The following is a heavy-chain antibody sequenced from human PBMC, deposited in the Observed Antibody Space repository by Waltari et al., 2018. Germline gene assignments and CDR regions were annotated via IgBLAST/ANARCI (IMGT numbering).Heavy chain of an antibody. Sequence: QVQMVESGGGVVQPGRSLRLSCAASGFTFRSYGMHWVRQAPGKGLEWVAVIWYDGSNKYYADSVKGRFTISRDNSKKTLYLQMNSLRAEDTAVYYCARDAGIAAAGTRYWGQGTLVTVSS. CDR2: IWYDGSNK. CDR1: GFTFRSYG. D-gene: IGHD6-13*01. J-gene: IGHJ4*02. V-gene: IGHV3-33*01. CDR3: ARDAGIAAAGTRY.